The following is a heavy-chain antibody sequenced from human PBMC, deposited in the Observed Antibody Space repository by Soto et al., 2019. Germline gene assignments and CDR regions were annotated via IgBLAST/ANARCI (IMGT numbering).Heavy chain of an antibody. CDR2: ISYDGRHE. CDR3: ARRTAAAYYMDV. CDR1: GFTFSTYA. V-gene: IGHV3-30*03. D-gene: IGHD6-13*01. Sequence: QVQLVESGGGVVQPGRSLRFSCAASGFTFSTYAMFWVRQSPGEGLEWVAVISYDGRHEDYVASVKGRFSISRDNSKDTLYLQMDSLKAEDTAVYYCARRTAAAYYMDVWGKGTTVTVSS. J-gene: IGHJ6*03.